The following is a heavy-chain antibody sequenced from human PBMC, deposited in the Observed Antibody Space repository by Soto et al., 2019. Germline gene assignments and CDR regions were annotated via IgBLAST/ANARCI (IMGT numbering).Heavy chain of an antibody. CDR1: GGSISSYY. Sequence: SETLSLTCTVSGGSISSYYWSWIRQPPGKGLEWIGYIYYSGSTNYNPSLKSRVTISVDTSKNQFSLKLSSVTAADTAVYYCARVRYGSGDDAFDIWGQGTMVTVSS. J-gene: IGHJ3*02. D-gene: IGHD3-10*01. CDR2: IYYSGST. V-gene: IGHV4-59*01. CDR3: ARVRYGSGDDAFDI.